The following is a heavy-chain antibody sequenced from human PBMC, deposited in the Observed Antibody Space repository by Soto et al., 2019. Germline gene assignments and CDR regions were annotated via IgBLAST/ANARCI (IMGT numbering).Heavy chain of an antibody. CDR3: ARDSLITYYYGSGSEAYNWFDP. CDR1: GFTFSDYY. D-gene: IGHD3-10*01. V-gene: IGHV3-11*01. CDR2: ISSSGSTI. J-gene: IGHJ5*02. Sequence: LRLSCAASGFTFSDYYMSWIRQAPGKGLEWVSYISSSGSTIYYADSVKGRFTISRDNAKNSLYLQMNSLRAEDTAVYYCARDSLITYYYGSGSEAYNWFDPWGQGTLVTVSS.